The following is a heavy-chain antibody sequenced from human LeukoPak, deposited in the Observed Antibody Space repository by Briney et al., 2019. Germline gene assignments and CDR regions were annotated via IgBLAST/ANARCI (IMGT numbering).Heavy chain of an antibody. V-gene: IGHV4-34*01. D-gene: IGHD1-7*01. J-gene: IGHJ4*02. Sequence: SETLSLTCAVYGGSFSGCYWSWIRQPPGKGLEWIGEINHSGSTNYNPSLKSRVTISVDTSKNQFSLKLSSVTAADTAVYYCAREVTGTTRPFDYWGQGTLVTVSS. CDR2: INHSGST. CDR3: AREVTGTTRPFDY. CDR1: GGSFSGCY.